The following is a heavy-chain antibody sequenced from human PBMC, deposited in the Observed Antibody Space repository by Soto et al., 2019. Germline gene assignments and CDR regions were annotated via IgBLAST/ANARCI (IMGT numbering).Heavy chain of an antibody. CDR1: GASISRTGFH. V-gene: IGHV4-39*01. CDR3: ARRGSGHTFDY. J-gene: IGHJ4*02. D-gene: IGHD3-10*01. CDR2: IYEGATT. Sequence: SETLSLTCAVSGASISRTGFHWGWIRQPPGQGLEWIGSIYEGATTFYNSSPKSRVTISADTSKNHFSLKLRSVTAADTAVYYWARRGSGHTFDYWGQGTLVTVSS.